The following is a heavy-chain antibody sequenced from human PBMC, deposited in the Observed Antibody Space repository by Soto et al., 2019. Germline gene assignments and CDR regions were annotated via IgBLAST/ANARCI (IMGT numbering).Heavy chain of an antibody. V-gene: IGHV1-18*04. CDR3: ARVLDSDYGVAYFDY. Sequence: ASVKVSCKASGYTFTSYGISWVRQAPGQGLEWMGWISAYNGNTNYAQKLQGRVTMTTDTSTSTAYMELRSLRSDDTAVYYCARVLDSDYGVAYFDYWGQGTLVTVSS. D-gene: IGHD4-17*01. CDR1: GYTFTSYG. J-gene: IGHJ4*03. CDR2: ISAYNGNT.